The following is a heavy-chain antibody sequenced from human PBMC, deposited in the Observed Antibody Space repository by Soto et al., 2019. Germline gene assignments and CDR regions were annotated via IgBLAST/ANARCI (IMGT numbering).Heavy chain of an antibody. CDR2: FSGSDSKT. Sequence: GGSLRLSCAASGFSFSRYAMVWVRQAPGKGLEWVSTFSGSDSKTYYADSVKGRFTISRDNSKNTLYLQMNSLRAEDTARYYCAKALGTYYYGAVDFWGQGTQVTVSS. CDR3: AKALGTYYYGAVDF. V-gene: IGHV3-23*01. J-gene: IGHJ4*02. CDR1: GFSFSRYA. D-gene: IGHD3-10*01.